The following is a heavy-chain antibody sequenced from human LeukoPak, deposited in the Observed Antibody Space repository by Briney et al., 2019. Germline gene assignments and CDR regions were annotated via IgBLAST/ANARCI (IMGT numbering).Heavy chain of an antibody. CDR2: IYYSGST. Sequence: SETLSLTCTVSGGSISSYYWSWIRQPPGKGLEWIGYIYYSGSTNYNPSLKSRVTISVDTSKNQFSLKLSSVTAADTAVYYCARGLGANYYYYGMDVWGHGTTVTVSS. J-gene: IGHJ6*02. CDR3: ARGLGANYYYYGMDV. CDR1: GGSISSYY. V-gene: IGHV4-59*01. D-gene: IGHD3-16*01.